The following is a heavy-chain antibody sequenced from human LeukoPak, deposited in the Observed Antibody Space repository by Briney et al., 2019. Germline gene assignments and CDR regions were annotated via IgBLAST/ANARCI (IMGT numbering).Heavy chain of an antibody. V-gene: IGHV3-30*04. CDR2: ISYDGSNK. Sequence: GESLRLSCAASGFTFSSYAMHWVRKAPGKGLEWVAVISYDGSNKYYADSVKGRFTISRDNSKNTLYLQMNSLRAEDTAVYYCARDHRETYYDFWSGYSTRGYYFDYWGQGTLVTVSS. D-gene: IGHD3-3*01. CDR1: GFTFSSYA. CDR3: ARDHRETYYDFWSGYSTRGYYFDY. J-gene: IGHJ4*02.